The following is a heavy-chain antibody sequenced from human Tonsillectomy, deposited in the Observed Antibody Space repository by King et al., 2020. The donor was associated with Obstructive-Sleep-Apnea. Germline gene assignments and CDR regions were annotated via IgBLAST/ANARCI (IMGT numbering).Heavy chain of an antibody. CDR2: ISGSGGST. J-gene: IGHJ4*02. CDR1: GFTFSSYA. Sequence: VQLVESGGGLVQPGGSLRLSCAASGFTFSSYAMSWVRQAPGKGLEWVSAISGSGGSTYYADSGKGRFTIPRDNSKNTLYLQMNSLRAEDTAVYYCVKEDGGYSSGWDPFDYWGQGTLVTVSA. D-gene: IGHD6-19*01. CDR3: VKEDGGYSSGWDPFDY. V-gene: IGHV3-23*04.